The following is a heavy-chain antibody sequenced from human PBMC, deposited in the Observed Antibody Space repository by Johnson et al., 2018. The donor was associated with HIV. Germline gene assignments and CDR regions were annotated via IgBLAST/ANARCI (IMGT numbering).Heavy chain of an antibody. Sequence: QLVESGGGVVQPGRSLRLSCAASGFTFSSYAMHWVRQAPGKGLEWVAVISYDGSNKYYADSVKGRFTISRDNSKNTLYLQMGSLRAEDMAVYYCAKPRGVWNHAFDIWGQGTMVTVSS. CDR1: GFTFSSYA. CDR2: ISYDGSNK. CDR3: AKPRGVWNHAFDI. J-gene: IGHJ3*02. V-gene: IGHV3-30*14. D-gene: IGHD1-1*01.